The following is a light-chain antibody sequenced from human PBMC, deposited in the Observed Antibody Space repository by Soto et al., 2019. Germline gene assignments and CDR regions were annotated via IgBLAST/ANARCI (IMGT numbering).Light chain of an antibody. CDR2: GAS. V-gene: IGKV3-20*01. CDR3: QQYGNSPRT. CDR1: QSVSSSY. Sequence: EIVMTQSPATLTASPEERATLSCRTSQSVSSSYLAWYQQKPGQAPRLLIYGASSRATGIPDRFSGSGSGTDFTLTISGLEPEDFAVYYCQQYGNSPRTFGQGTKVDI. J-gene: IGKJ1*01.